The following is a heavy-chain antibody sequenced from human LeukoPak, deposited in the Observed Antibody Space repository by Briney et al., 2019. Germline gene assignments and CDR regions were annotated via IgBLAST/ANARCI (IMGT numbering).Heavy chain of an antibody. CDR1: GGSISSYY. Sequence: SETLSLACTVSGGSISSYYWSWIRQPPGKGLEWIGYIYYSGSTNYNPSLKSRVTISVDTSKNQFSLKLSSVTAADTAVYYCARADYSNYDAIDYWGQGTLVTVSS. J-gene: IGHJ4*02. D-gene: IGHD4-11*01. CDR3: ARADYSNYDAIDY. V-gene: IGHV4-59*01. CDR2: IYYSGST.